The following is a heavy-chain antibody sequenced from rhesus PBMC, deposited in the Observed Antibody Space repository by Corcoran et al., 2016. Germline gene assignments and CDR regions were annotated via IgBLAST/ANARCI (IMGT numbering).Heavy chain of an antibody. CDR2: IDPSDSIT. V-gene: IGHV5-2*01. CDR1: GYSFTSYW. D-gene: IGHD2-21*01. CDR3: AKGVIEYCTGSGCYGIDY. Sequence: EVQLVQSGAEVKRPGESLKISCKTSGYSFTSYWISWVRQMPGKGLEWLGAIDPSDSITRYIPSFQGQVTISADKSISTAYLQWSSLKASDTATYYCAKGVIEYCTGSGCYGIDYWGQGVLVTVSS. J-gene: IGHJ4*01.